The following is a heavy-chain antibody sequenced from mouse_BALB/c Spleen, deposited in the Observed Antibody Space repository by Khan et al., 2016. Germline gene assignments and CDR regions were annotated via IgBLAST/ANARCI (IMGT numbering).Heavy chain of an antibody. V-gene: IGHV3-2*02. Sequence: EVQLQESGPGLVKPSQSLSLTCTVTGYSITSDYAWNWIRQFPGNKLEWMGYISYSGSTSYYPSLKSRISITRDTSKNQFFLQLNSVTTEDTAQYSCARTPTAYYTMDYWGQGTSVTVSS. J-gene: IGHJ4*01. CDR1: GYSITSDYA. D-gene: IGHD1-2*01. CDR3: ARTPTAYYTMDY. CDR2: ISYSGST.